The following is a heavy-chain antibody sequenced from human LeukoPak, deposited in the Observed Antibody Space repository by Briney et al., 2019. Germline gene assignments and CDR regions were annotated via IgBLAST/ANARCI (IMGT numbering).Heavy chain of an antibody. D-gene: IGHD1-20*01. Sequence: SETLSLTCTVSGGSISSRNYYWGWVRQSPGKGLEWIGSIYYSGSTYYNPSLKSRVTISVDTSKNQFSLKLSSVTAADTAVYYCARPNWNYSYGMDVWGQGTTVTVSS. CDR3: ARPNWNYSYGMDV. V-gene: IGHV4-39*07. CDR1: GGSISSRNYY. J-gene: IGHJ6*02. CDR2: IYYSGST.